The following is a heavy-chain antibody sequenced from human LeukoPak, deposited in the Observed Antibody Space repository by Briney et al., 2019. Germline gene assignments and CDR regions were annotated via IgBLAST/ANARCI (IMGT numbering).Heavy chain of an antibody. Sequence: PSETLSLTCTVSGGSISSYCWSWIRQPPGKGLEWIGYIYYSGSTNYNPSLKSRVTISVDTSKNQFSLKLSSVTAADTAVYYCARVPSDIFCSGGSCYGWFDPWGQGTLVTVSS. V-gene: IGHV4-59*01. CDR3: ARVPSDIFCSGGSCYGWFDP. J-gene: IGHJ5*02. D-gene: IGHD2-15*01. CDR2: IYYSGST. CDR1: GGSISSYC.